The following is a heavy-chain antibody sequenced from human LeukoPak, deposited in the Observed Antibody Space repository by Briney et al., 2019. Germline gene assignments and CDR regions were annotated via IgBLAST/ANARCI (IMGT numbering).Heavy chain of an antibody. CDR1: GFTFSDYY. CDR2: ISSSGSTI. V-gene: IGHV3-11*04. D-gene: IGHD2-8*01. Sequence: PGGSPRLSCAASGFTFSDYYMSWIRQAPGKGLEWVSYISSSGSTIYYAGSVKGRFTISRDNDKYSLYLQMNSLRAEDTAVYYCARVMDEELGDYWGQGTLVTVSS. CDR3: ARVMDEELGDY. J-gene: IGHJ4*02.